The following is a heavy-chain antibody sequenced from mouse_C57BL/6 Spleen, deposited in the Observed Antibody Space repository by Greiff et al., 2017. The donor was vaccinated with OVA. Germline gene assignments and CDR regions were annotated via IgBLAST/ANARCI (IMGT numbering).Heavy chain of an antibody. V-gene: IGHV10-1*01. CDR3: VRYYSKGNAMDY. J-gene: IGHJ4*01. CDR2: IRSKSNNYAT. CDR1: GFSFNTYA. Sequence: EVHLVESGGGLVQPKGSLKLSCAASGFSFNTYAMNWVRQAPGKGLEWVARIRSKSNNYATYYADSVKDRFTISRDDSESMLYLQMNNLKTEDTAMYYCVRYYSKGNAMDYWGQGTSVTVSS. D-gene: IGHD2-5*01.